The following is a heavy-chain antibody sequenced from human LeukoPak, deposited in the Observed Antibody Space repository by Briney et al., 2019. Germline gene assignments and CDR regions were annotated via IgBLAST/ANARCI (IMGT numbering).Heavy chain of an antibody. CDR1: GGTFSSYA. CDR2: IIPIFGTA. V-gene: IGHV1-69*05. J-gene: IGHJ4*02. Sequence: GASVKVSRKASGGTFSSYAISWVRQAPGQGPEWMGRIIPIFGTANYAQKFQGRVTITTDESTSTAYMGLSSLRSEDTAVYYCARGPLVVTAIPFLDYWGQGTLVTVSS. D-gene: IGHD2-21*02. CDR3: ARGPLVVTAIPFLDY.